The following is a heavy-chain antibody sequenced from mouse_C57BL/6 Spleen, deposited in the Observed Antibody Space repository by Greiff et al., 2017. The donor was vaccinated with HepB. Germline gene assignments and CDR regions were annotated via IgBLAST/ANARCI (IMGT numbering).Heavy chain of an antibody. CDR2: IDPSDSYT. V-gene: IGHV1-69*01. D-gene: IGHD2-1*01. Sequence: QVQLQQPGAELVMPGASVKLSCKASGYTFTSYWMHWVKQRPGQGLEWIGEIDPSDSYTNYNQKFKGKSTLTVDKASSTAYMQLSSLTSEDSAVYYCARGRGNTAWFAYWGQGTTVTVSS. J-gene: IGHJ2*01. CDR3: ARGRGNTAWFAY. CDR1: GYTFTSYW.